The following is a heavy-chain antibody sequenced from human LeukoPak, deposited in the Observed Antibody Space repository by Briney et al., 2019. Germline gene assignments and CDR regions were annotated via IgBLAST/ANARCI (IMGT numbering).Heavy chain of an antibody. V-gene: IGHV1-8*03. CDR2: MNPNSDNT. Sequence: GASVKVSCTASGYTFTSYDINWVRQATGQGLEWMGWMNPNSDNTGYAQKFQGRVTITRDTSTTTVYMELSSLRSEDTAMYYCAREIGPRQLHLWGSAFDYWGQGTLVTVSS. D-gene: IGHD5-18*01. J-gene: IGHJ4*02. CDR3: AREIGPRQLHLWGSAFDY. CDR1: GYTFTSYD.